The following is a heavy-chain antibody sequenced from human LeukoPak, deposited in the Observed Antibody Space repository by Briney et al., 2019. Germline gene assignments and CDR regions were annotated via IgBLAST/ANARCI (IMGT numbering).Heavy chain of an antibody. CDR2: INAGNGNT. D-gene: IGHD3-22*01. Sequence: GASVKVSCKASGYTFTSYAMHWVRQAPGQRLEWMGWINAGNGNTKYSQKFQGRVTITRDTSASTAYMELSSLRSEDTAVYYCARTPPVYYDSSGYYVPRGNWFDPWGQGTQVTVSS. J-gene: IGHJ5*02. V-gene: IGHV1-3*01. CDR1: GYTFTSYA. CDR3: ARTPPVYYDSSGYYVPRGNWFDP.